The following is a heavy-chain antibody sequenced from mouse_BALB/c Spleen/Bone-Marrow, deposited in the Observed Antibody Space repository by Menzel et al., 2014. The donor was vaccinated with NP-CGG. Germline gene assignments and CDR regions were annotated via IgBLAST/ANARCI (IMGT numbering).Heavy chain of an antibody. CDR2: IYPGDGDT. Sequence: QVQLKHSGPELVKPGASVKISCKAYGYAFSISWMNWVKQRPGQGLEWIGRIYPGDGDTNYNGKFKGKATLTADKSSSTAYMQLSSLTSLDSAVYFCARTGPFGYWGQGTLVTVSA. CDR3: ARTGPFGY. D-gene: IGHD4-1*01. J-gene: IGHJ3*01. V-gene: IGHV1-82*01. CDR1: GYAFSISW.